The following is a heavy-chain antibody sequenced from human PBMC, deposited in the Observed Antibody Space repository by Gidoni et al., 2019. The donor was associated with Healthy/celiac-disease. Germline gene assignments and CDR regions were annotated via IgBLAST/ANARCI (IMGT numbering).Heavy chain of an antibody. CDR3: ARRYPAVALGGFDY. CDR2: ITPSGGST. D-gene: IGHD6-19*01. CDR1: GYPFTSYY. Sequence: QVQLVQSGAEVKKPGASVKVSCKASGYPFTSYYMHWVRQAPGQGLEWMGIITPSGGSTSYAQKCQGRVTMTRDTSTSTVYMELSSLRSEDTAVYYCARRYPAVALGGFDYWGQGTLVTVSS. J-gene: IGHJ4*02. V-gene: IGHV1-46*01.